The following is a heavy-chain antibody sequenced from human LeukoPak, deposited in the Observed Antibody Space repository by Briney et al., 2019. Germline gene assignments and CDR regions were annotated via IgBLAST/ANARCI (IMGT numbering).Heavy chain of an antibody. D-gene: IGHD3-10*01. CDR1: GFTVSSNY. CDR3: ARDGSFPYGSGSYYNY. V-gene: IGHV3-66*01. J-gene: IGHJ4*02. Sequence: PGGSLRLSCAASGFTVSSNYMSWVRQAPGKGLEWVSVIYSGGSTYYADSVKGRFTISRDNAKNTLYLQMNSLRAEDTAVYYCARDGSFPYGSGSYYNYWGQGTLVTVSS. CDR2: IYSGGST.